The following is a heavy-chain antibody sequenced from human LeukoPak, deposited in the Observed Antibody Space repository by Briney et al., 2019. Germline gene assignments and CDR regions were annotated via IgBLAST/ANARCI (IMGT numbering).Heavy chain of an antibody. D-gene: IGHD6-13*01. CDR1: GGSISSGGYY. Sequence: PSETLSLTCTVSGGSISSGGYYWSWIRQHPGKDLEWIGYIYYSGSTYYNPSLKSRVTISVDTSKNQFSLKLSSVTAADTAVYYCARDPGGYSSGWYFDYWGQGTLVTVSS. CDR3: ARDPGGYSSGWYFDY. V-gene: IGHV4-31*03. CDR2: IYYSGST. J-gene: IGHJ4*02.